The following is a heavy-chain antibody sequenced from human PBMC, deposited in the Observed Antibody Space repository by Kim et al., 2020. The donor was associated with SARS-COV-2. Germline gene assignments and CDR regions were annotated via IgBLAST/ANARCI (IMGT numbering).Heavy chain of an antibody. CDR3: TTLISAAGRGY. D-gene: IGHD6-13*01. J-gene: IGHJ4*02. V-gene: IGHV3-15*01. Sequence: DSAAPVKGRFTMSRDDSKNTLHLQMNSLETEDTGVYYCTTLISAAGRGYWGQGTLVTVSS.